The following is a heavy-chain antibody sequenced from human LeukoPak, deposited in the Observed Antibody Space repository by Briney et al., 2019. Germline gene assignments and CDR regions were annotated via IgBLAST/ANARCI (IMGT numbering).Heavy chain of an antibody. J-gene: IGHJ4*02. CDR2: VSYDGSNK. CDR3: ATIGDRRTGELYRIDY. D-gene: IGHD7-27*01. Sequence: GGSLRLSCAAPGFTFSNYAMHWVRQAPGKGLEWVAVVSYDGSNKYYADSVKGRFTISRDNSKNTLYLQMNSLRAEDAAIYYCATIGDRRTGELYRIDYWGQGTLVTVSS. V-gene: IGHV3-30-3*01. CDR1: GFTFSNYA.